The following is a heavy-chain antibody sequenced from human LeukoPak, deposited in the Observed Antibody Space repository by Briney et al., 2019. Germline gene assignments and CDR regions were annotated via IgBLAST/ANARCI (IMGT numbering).Heavy chain of an antibody. J-gene: IGHJ6*02. CDR1: GGSISSYY. D-gene: IGHD3-3*01. CDR2: IYTSGST. CDR3: ARDRMVWEENTYYDFWSGPGGYGMDV. V-gene: IGHV4-4*07. Sequence: SETLSLTCTVSGGSISSYYWSWIRQPAGKGLEWIGRIYTSGSTNYNPSLKGRVTMSVDTSKNQFSLKLSSVTAADTAVYYCARDRMVWEENTYYDFWSGPGGYGMDVWGQGTTVTVSS.